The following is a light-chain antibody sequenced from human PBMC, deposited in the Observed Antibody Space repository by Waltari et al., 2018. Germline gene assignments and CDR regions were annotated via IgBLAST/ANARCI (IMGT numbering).Light chain of an antibody. CDR1: QSISSW. Sequence: DIQMTQSPSTLSASVGDSVTITCRASQSISSWLAWYQQKPGKAPKLLIDKASSLESGVPSRFSGSGSGTEFTLTISRLQPDDFATYYCQQYNTYSGTFGQGTKVEIK. CDR3: QQYNTYSGT. CDR2: KAS. V-gene: IGKV1-5*03. J-gene: IGKJ1*01.